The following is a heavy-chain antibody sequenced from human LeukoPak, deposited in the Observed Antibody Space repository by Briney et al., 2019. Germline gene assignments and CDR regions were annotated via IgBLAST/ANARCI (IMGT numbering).Heavy chain of an antibody. Sequence: SETLSLTCAVYGGSFSGYYWSWIRQPPGKGLEWIGEINHSGSTNYNPSLKSRVTISVDTSKNQFSLKLSSVTAADTAVYYCASLGYSGYDRGDYWGQGTLVTVSS. D-gene: IGHD5-12*01. J-gene: IGHJ4*02. CDR2: INHSGST. CDR3: ASLGYSGYDRGDY. V-gene: IGHV4-34*01. CDR1: GGSFSGYY.